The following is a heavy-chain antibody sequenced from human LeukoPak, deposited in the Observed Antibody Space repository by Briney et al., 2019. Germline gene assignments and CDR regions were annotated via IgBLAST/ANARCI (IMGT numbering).Heavy chain of an antibody. V-gene: IGHV3-9*01. J-gene: IGHJ5*02. Sequence: PGRSLRLSCAASGFTFDDYAMHWVRQAPGKGLEWVSGISWNSGSIGYADSVKGRFTISRDNAKNSLYLQMNSLRAEDTALYYCAKDVVGSSWLRDSWFDPWGQGTLVTVSS. D-gene: IGHD6-13*01. CDR3: AKDVVGSSWLRDSWFDP. CDR1: GFTFDDYA. CDR2: ISWNSGSI.